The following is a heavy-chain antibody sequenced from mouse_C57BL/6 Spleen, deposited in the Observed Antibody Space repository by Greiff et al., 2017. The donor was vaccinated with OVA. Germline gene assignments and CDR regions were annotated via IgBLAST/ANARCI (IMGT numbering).Heavy chain of an antibody. CDR3: ARGGITGSYYYAMDY. D-gene: IGHD2-4*01. V-gene: IGHV5-4*01. J-gene: IGHJ4*01. Sequence: EVQLVESGGGLVKPGGSLKLSCAASGFTFSSYAMSWVRQTPEKRLEWVATISDGGSYTYYPDNVKGRFTISRDNAKNNLYLQMSHLKSEDTAMYYCARGGITGSYYYAMDYWGQGTSVTVSS. CDR1: GFTFSSYA. CDR2: ISDGGSYT.